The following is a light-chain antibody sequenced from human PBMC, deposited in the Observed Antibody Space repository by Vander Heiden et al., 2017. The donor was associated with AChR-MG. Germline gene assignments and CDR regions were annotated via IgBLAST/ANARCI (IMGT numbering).Light chain of an antibody. CDR2: DVS. CDR1: SSDVGGYNS. J-gene: IGLJ2*01. V-gene: IGLV2-14*01. Sequence: QSALTQPASVSGCPGPPLTISCTGTSSDVGGYNSVSCDQQHPGKAPKLMIYDVSKRPSGVSNRVSGSKSGNTASLTISGLQAEDEADYYCSSDTSSSTLVVFGGGTKLTVL. CDR3: SSDTSSSTLVV.